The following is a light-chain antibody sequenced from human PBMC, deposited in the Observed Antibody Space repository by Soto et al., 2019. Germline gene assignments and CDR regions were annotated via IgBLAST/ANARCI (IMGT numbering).Light chain of an antibody. CDR3: QQYGDRPRT. CDR1: QDIGSA. CDR2: DAS. V-gene: IGKV3-15*01. Sequence: EIVMTQSPATLSVSPGDRATLSCRASQDIGSAVAWYHQRSGQGPRLLIFDASIRVPTTPARFSGSVSGTEFTLTISSLESEDFAVYFCQQYGDRPRTFGQGTKVDIK. J-gene: IGKJ1*01.